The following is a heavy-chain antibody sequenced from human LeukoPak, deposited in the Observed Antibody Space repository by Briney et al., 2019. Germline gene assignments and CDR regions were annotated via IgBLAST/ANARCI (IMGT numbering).Heavy chain of an antibody. J-gene: IGHJ3*02. CDR2: IYTSGST. D-gene: IGHD3-3*01. CDR1: GGSISSGGYY. Sequence: SETLSLTCTVSGGSISSGGYYWSWIRQPAGKGLEWIGRIYTSGSTNYNPSLKNRVTISVDTSKNQFSLKLSSVTAADTAVYYCARVPWRGYPNHDAFDIWGQGTMVTVSS. V-gene: IGHV4-61*02. CDR3: ARVPWRGYPNHDAFDI.